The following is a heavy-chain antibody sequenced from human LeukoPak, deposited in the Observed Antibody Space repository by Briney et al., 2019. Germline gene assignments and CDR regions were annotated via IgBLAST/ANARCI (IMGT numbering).Heavy chain of an antibody. CDR2: IKRDGSEK. D-gene: IGHD1-26*01. CDR3: ARDSSRGSYYAEKYYYYYMDV. J-gene: IGHJ6*03. CDR1: GFTFGSYW. V-gene: IGHV3-7*01. Sequence: GGSLRLSCAASGFTFGSYWMSWVRQAPGKGLEWVANIKRDGSEKYYVDSVKGRFTISRDNAKNSLYLQMNSLRAEDTAVYYCARDSSRGSYYAEKYYYYYMDVWGKGTTVTVSS.